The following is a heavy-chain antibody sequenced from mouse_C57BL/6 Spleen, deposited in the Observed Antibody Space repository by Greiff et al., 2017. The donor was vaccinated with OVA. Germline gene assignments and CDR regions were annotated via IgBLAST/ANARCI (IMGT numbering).Heavy chain of an antibody. V-gene: IGHV1-18*01. D-gene: IGHD1-1*01. CDR3: ARSLGRGSPYFDY. Sequence: EVKLQESGPELVKPGASVKIPCKASGYTFTDYNMDWVKQSHGKSLEWIGDINPNNGGTIYNQKFKGKATLTVDKSSSTAYMELRSLTSEDTAVYYCARSLGRGSPYFDYWGQGTTLTVSS. CDR1: GYTFTDYN. J-gene: IGHJ2*01. CDR2: INPNNGGT.